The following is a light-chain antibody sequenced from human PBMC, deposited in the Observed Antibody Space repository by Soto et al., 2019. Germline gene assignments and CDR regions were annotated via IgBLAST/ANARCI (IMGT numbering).Light chain of an antibody. V-gene: IGKV1-6*01. CDR3: LQDYNYPIT. CDR2: AAS. Sequence: IQMTQSPSNLSGSVGDRVTITCRASQTFSSWLAWYQQKPGKDPKLLIYAASSLQSGVPSRFSGSGSGTDFTLTISSLQPEDFATYYCLQDYNYPITFGQGTRLEIK. CDR1: QTFSSW. J-gene: IGKJ5*01.